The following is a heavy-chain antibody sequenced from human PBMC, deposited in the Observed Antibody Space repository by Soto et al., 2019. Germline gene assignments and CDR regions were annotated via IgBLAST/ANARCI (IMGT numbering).Heavy chain of an antibody. CDR1: GASISSYH. Sequence: QVQLQESGPGLVKPSETLSLTCTVSGASISSYHWSWIRQTPGKGLEWIGYIYYSGSANYNPSLKSRVTFSVDTSKNQVSLKLSSVTAADTGVDDCAAAVPAEYVFPYYYMDVWGKGTTVTVSS. D-gene: IGHD3-16*01. V-gene: IGHV4-59*01. J-gene: IGHJ6*03. CDR3: AAAVPAEYVFPYYYMDV. CDR2: IYYSGSA.